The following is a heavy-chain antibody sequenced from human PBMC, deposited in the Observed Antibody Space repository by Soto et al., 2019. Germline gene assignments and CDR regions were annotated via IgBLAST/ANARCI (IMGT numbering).Heavy chain of an antibody. CDR3: ARWGSYCSSTSCYAFDY. CDR1: GYSFTSYW. J-gene: IGHJ4*02. D-gene: IGHD2-2*01. CDR2: IYPGDSDT. V-gene: IGHV5-51*01. Sequence: GESLKISCKGSGYSFTSYWIGWVRQMPGKGLEWMGIIYPGDSDTRYSPSFQVQVTISADKSISTAYLQWSSLKASDTAMYYCARWGSYCSSTSCYAFDYWGQGTLVTVSS.